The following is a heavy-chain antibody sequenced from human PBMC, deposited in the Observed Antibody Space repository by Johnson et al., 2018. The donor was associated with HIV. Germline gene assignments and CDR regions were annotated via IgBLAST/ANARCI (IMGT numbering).Heavy chain of an antibody. Sequence: QVQLVESGGGVVQPGRSLRLSCAASGFTFRSYIMHWVRQAPGEGLEWVALISYDGSNKYYADSVKGRFTISRDISKNMLYLQMNSLRAEDTAVYYCAKDISQWLIRAFDIWGQGTMVTVSS. J-gene: IGHJ3*02. CDR1: GFTFRSYI. V-gene: IGHV3-30-3*01. D-gene: IGHD5-12*01. CDR2: ISYDGSNK. CDR3: AKDISQWLIRAFDI.